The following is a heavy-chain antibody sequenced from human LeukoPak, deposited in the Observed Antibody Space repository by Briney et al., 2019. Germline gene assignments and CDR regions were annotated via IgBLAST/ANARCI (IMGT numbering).Heavy chain of an antibody. CDR1: GYTFTGDY. CDR3: AISTWLQLRYYYYMDV. CDR2: INPNSGGT. D-gene: IGHD5-24*01. J-gene: IGHJ6*03. V-gene: IGHV1-2*02. Sequence: ASVKVSCKASGYTFTGDYMHWVRQAPGQGREWMGWINPNSGGTNYAQKFQGRVTMTRDTSISTAYMELSSLRSEDTAVYYCAISTWLQLRYYYYMDVWGKGTTVTVSS.